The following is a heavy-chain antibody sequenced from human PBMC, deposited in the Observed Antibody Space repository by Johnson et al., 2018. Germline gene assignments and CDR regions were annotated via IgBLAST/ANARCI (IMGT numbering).Heavy chain of an antibody. CDR2: ISYDGSNK. CDR1: GFTFSSYG. CDR3: ARDLYPSPLRDYDILTGYYNVDYYYGMDV. Sequence: QVQLVESGGGVVQPGRSLRLSCAASGFTFSSYGMHWVRQAPGKGLEWVAVISYDGSNKYYADSVKGRFTISRDNAQNYLYLQMNSLRAEDTAVYYWARDLYPSPLRDYDILTGYYNVDYYYGMDVWGQGTTVTVSS. J-gene: IGHJ6*02. V-gene: IGHV3-30*03. D-gene: IGHD3-9*01.